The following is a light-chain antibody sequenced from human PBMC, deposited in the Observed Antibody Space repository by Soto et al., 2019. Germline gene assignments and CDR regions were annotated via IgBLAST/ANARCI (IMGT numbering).Light chain of an antibody. Sequence: EIVMTQSPGTLSLPPGERATLSCRASQSVSSSYLAWYQQKPGQAPRLLIYGASSRATGIPDRFSGSGSGTDFTLTSSRLEPEDCAVYYCQQYGSSPRTFGQGTKVEIK. CDR1: QSVSSSY. V-gene: IGKV3-20*01. CDR3: QQYGSSPRT. CDR2: GAS. J-gene: IGKJ1*01.